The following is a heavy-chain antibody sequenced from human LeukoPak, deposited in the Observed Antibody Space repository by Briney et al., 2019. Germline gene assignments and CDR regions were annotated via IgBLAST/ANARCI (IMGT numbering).Heavy chain of an antibody. CDR2: IIPILGIT. CDR3: ARTQSGYSSSWSDWYFDL. Sequence: GASVKVSCKASGDTFSSSPISWVRQAPGQGLEWMGRIIPILGITNYAQKFQGRVTMTTDTSTSTAYMELRSLRSDDTAVYYCARTQSGYSSSWSDWYFDLWGRGTLVTVSS. V-gene: IGHV1-69*02. CDR1: GDTFSSSP. J-gene: IGHJ2*01. D-gene: IGHD6-13*01.